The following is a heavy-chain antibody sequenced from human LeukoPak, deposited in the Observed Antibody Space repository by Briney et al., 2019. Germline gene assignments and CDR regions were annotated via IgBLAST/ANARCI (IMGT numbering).Heavy chain of an antibody. D-gene: IGHD4-17*01. Sequence: PGESLKISCKGSGYSFTSYWIGWVRQMPGKGLEWMGIIYPGDSDTRYSPSSQGQVTISADKSISTAYLQWSSLKASDTAMYYCARMRGSDYGDYSLGYWGQGTLVTVSS. CDR3: ARMRGSDYGDYSLGY. CDR2: IYPGDSDT. V-gene: IGHV5-51*01. J-gene: IGHJ4*02. CDR1: GYSFTSYW.